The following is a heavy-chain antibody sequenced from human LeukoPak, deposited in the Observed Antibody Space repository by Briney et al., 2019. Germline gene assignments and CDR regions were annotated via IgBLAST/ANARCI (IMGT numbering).Heavy chain of an antibody. CDR3: ARDQLGAVLYFDY. Sequence: GGSLRLSCAASGFTFSSHGMNWVRQAPGKGLEWVSGISPNGVITYYADSVKGRFTISRDNSKNTLYLQMNSLRAEDTAVYYCARDQLGAVLYFDYWGQGALVTVSS. CDR2: ISPNGVIT. D-gene: IGHD1-1*01. CDR1: GFTFSSHG. V-gene: IGHV3-23*01. J-gene: IGHJ4*02.